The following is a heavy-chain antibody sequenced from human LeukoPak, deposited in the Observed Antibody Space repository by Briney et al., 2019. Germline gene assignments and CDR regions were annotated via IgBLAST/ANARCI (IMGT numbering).Heavy chain of an antibody. CDR1: GGSISSYY. CDR2: IYYSGST. Sequence: SETLSLTCTVSGGSISSYYWSRIRQPPGKGLEWIGYIYYSGSTNYNPSLKSRVTISVDTSKNQFSLKLSSVTAADTAVYYCARTTEGGYTYDYFYYYYMDVWGKGTTVTISS. V-gene: IGHV4-59*01. J-gene: IGHJ6*03. D-gene: IGHD5-18*01. CDR3: ARTTEGGYTYDYFYYYYMDV.